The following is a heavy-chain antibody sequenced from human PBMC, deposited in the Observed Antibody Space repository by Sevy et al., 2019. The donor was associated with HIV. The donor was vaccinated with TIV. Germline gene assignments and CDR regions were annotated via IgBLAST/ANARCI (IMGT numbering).Heavy chain of an antibody. J-gene: IGHJ6*02. CDR3: ARDHPDKDGMDV. V-gene: IGHV3-30*02. Sequence: GGSLRLSCATSGFSFSWYDIQWVRQAPGKGLEWVAFILYDGSKNYYGDSVKGRFTISRDNCKNTRYLQMNSLRVEDTAVYYCARDHPDKDGMDVWGQGTMVTVSS. CDR2: ILYDGSKN. CDR1: GFSFSWYD. D-gene: IGHD2-15*01.